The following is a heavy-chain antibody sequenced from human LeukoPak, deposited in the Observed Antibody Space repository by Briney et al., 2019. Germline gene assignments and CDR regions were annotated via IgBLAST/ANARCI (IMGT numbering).Heavy chain of an antibody. Sequence: PSETLSLTCAVSGYSISSGYYWGWIRQPPGKGLEWIGSLYHSGSTYYNPSLKSRVTISVDTSKNQFSLKLSSVTAADTAVYYCAGTYYDFWSGYQTSDYWGQGTLVTVSS. CDR2: LYHSGST. CDR3: AGTYYDFWSGYQTSDY. J-gene: IGHJ4*02. CDR1: GYSISSGYY. V-gene: IGHV4-38-2*01. D-gene: IGHD3-3*01.